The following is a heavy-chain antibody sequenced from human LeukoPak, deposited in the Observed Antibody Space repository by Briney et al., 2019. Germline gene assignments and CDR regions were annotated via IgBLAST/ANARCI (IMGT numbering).Heavy chain of an antibody. CDR3: ASLGRPTYYYDSSGYYPAG. Sequence: GGSLRLSCAASGFTVSSNYMSWVRQAPGKGLEWVSVIYGDGSTYYADSVKGRFTISRDNSKNTLYLQMNSLRAEDTAVYYCASLGRPTYYYDSSGYYPAGWGQGTLVTVSS. CDR1: GFTVSSNY. V-gene: IGHV3-53*01. D-gene: IGHD3-22*01. CDR2: IYGDGST. J-gene: IGHJ4*02.